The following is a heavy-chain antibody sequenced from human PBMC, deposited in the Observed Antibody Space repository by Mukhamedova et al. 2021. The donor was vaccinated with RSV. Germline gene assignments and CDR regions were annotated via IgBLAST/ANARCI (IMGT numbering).Heavy chain of an antibody. J-gene: IGHJ3*02. CDR3: ARDYGAYVGREAFDI. V-gene: IGHV3-7*03. D-gene: IGHD4-17*01. CDR2: IKQDGSDK. Sequence: GLEWVANIKQDGSDKYYMDSVKGRFTISRDNAKNSLYLQMNSLRAEDTAVYYCARDYGAYVGREAFDIWGQGTMVTVSS.